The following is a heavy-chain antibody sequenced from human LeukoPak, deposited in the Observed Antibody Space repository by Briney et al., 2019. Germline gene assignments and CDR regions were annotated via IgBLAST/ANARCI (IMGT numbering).Heavy chain of an antibody. Sequence: ASVKVSCKASGYTFTGYYMHWVRQAPGQGLEWMGRINLNSGGTNYAQKFQGRVTMTRDTSISTVYMELSRLRSDDTAVYYCARDPRGGNSYYYYYYMDVWGKGTTVTVSS. J-gene: IGHJ6*03. D-gene: IGHD4-23*01. V-gene: IGHV1-2*06. CDR3: ARDPRGGNSYYYYYYMDV. CDR1: GYTFTGYY. CDR2: INLNSGGT.